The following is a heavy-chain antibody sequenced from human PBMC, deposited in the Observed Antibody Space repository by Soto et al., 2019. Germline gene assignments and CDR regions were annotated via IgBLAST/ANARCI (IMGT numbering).Heavy chain of an antibody. Sequence: SVKVSCKASGGTFSSYAISWVRQAPGQGLEWMGGIIPIFGTANYAQKLQGRVTITADESTSTAYMELSSLRSEDTAVYYCARGGKGCSSTSCPLHYYYYYGMDVWGQGTTVTVSS. CDR2: IIPIFGTA. CDR3: ARGGKGCSSTSCPLHYYYYYGMDV. D-gene: IGHD2-2*01. CDR1: GGTFSSYA. J-gene: IGHJ6*02. V-gene: IGHV1-69*13.